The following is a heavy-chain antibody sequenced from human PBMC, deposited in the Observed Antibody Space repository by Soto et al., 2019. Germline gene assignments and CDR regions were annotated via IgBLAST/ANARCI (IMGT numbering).Heavy chain of an antibody. Sequence: SETLSLTCTVSGGSISSYYWSWIRQPPGKGLEWIGYIYYSGSPNYSPSLESRVAISEDTSKNQFSLKLSSVTAADTAIYYCARGRADSNGCYFGLWRRVTLVTVSS. CDR1: GGSISSYY. CDR3: ARGRADSNGCYFGL. V-gene: IGHV4-59*01. J-gene: IGHJ2*01. CDR2: IYYSGSP. D-gene: IGHD1-26*01.